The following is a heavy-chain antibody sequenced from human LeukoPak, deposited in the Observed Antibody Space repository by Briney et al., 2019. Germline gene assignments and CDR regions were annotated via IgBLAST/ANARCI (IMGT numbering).Heavy chain of an antibody. J-gene: IGHJ4*02. CDR3: ARAWLTLTSPDY. Sequence: GGSLRLSCAASGYTFSNDAMSWGSQAPRKGLQWVSAISGSGGNTFDAHSVKGRFTISRDNSNNKLYLQMNSLRAEDTAVYYCARAWLTLTSPDYWGQGTLVTVSS. D-gene: IGHD3-22*01. CDR2: ISGSGGNT. V-gene: IGHV3-23*01. CDR1: GYTFSNDA.